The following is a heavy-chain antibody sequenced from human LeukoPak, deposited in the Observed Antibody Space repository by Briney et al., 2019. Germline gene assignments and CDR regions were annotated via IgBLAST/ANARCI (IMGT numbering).Heavy chain of an antibody. CDR3: AREVEYSSGWFDY. D-gene: IGHD6-19*01. J-gene: IGHJ4*02. CDR1: GGTFSSYA. Sequence: SVTVSCKASGGTFSSYAISWVRQAPGQGLEWMGGIIPIFGTANYAQKFQGRVTITADESTSTAYMELSSLRSEDTAVYYCAREVEYSSGWFDYWGQGTLVTVSS. CDR2: IIPIFGTA. V-gene: IGHV1-69*13.